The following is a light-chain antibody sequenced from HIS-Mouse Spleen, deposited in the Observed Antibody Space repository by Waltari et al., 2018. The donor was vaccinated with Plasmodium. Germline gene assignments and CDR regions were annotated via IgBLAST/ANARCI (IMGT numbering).Light chain of an antibody. Sequence: SYVLTQPPSVSVAPGQTARITCGGNNIGSKSVHWYQQKPGQAPVLVVYDDSDRPPGIPGRCSGANSGNTATLTISRVEAGDEADYYCQVWDSSSDHPVFGGGTKLTVL. J-gene: IGLJ2*01. CDR1: NIGSKS. CDR2: DDS. CDR3: QVWDSSSDHPV. V-gene: IGLV3-21*02.